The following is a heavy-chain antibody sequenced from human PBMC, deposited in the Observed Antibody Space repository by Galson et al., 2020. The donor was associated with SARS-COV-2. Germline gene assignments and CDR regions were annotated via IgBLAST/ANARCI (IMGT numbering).Heavy chain of an antibody. Sequence: SQASETLSLTCALYGGSFSGYYWGWIRQSPGKGLEWIGEITPTGSINNNPSLKSRVTISKDTSKNQFSLRLRSVTAADTAMYFCARGTRDFTMLLMIATAASYYFDFWGQGSLVTVSS. D-gene: IGHD2-21*01. V-gene: IGHV4-34*01. J-gene: IGHJ4*02. CDR1: GGSFSGYY. CDR2: ITPTGSI. CDR3: ARGTRDFTMLLMIATAASYYFDF.